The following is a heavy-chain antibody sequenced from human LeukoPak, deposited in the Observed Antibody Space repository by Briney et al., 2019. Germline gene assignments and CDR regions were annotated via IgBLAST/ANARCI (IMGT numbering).Heavy chain of an antibody. Sequence: GGSLRLSCAASGFTFSSYAMSWVRQAPGKGLEWVSAISGSGGSTYYADSVKGRFTISRDNARNSLYLQMNSLRAEDTAVYYCARKLTGTTFFDYWGQGTLVTVSS. J-gene: IGHJ4*02. V-gene: IGHV3-23*01. CDR3: ARKLTGTTFFDY. CDR1: GFTFSSYA. CDR2: ISGSGGST. D-gene: IGHD1-1*01.